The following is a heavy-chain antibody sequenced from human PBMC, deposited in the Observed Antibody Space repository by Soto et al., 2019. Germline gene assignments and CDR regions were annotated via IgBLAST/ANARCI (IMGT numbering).Heavy chain of an antibody. J-gene: IGHJ6*02. CDR3: ARDGRNWYSSSSPTPYYYYYGMDV. CDR1: GFTFSSYA. D-gene: IGHD6-6*01. CDR2: ISCDGSNK. V-gene: IGHV3-30-3*01. Sequence: SCAASGFTFSSYAMHWVRQAPGKGLEWVAVISCDGSNKYYADSVKGRFTISRDNSKSTLYLQMNSLRAEDTAVYYCARDGRNWYSSSSPTPYYYYYGMDVWGQGTTVTVSS.